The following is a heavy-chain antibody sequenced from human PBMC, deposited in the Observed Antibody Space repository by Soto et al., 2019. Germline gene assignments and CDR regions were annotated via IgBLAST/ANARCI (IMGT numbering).Heavy chain of an antibody. CDR3: ATYSTGKAFDI. D-gene: IGHD6-19*01. CDR1: GGSISSSNYY. CDR2: IYYSGST. V-gene: IGHV4-39*01. Sequence: QLQLQESGPGLVKPSETLSLTCTVSGGSISSSNYYWGWIRQSPGKGLEWIGSIYYSGSTYYNPSPKSPVTISVDTSKNQFALKLSSVTAADTAVYYCATYSTGKAFDIWGQGTMVTVSS. J-gene: IGHJ3*02.